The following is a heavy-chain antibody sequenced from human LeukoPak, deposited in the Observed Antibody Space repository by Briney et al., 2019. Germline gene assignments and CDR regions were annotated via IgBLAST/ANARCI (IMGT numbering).Heavy chain of an antibody. D-gene: IGHD6-19*01. Sequence: SETLSLTCTVSGDSISGFYWGWIRQPPGKGLEWIGFIYYSGSANYNPSLQSRVTMSVDTSKNQFSLKLSSVTAADTAFYYCARDRDSSGWFDYWGQGTLVTVSS. CDR3: ARDRDSSGWFDY. CDR2: IYYSGSA. V-gene: IGHV4-59*01. J-gene: IGHJ4*02. CDR1: GDSISGFY.